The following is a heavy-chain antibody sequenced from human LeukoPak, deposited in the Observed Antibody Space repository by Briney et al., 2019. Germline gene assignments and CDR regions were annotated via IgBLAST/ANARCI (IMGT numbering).Heavy chain of an antibody. CDR1: GFTFSSYA. D-gene: IGHD3-22*01. Sequence: GGSLRLSCAASGFTFSSYAMSWVRQAPGKGLEWVSAISGSGGSTYYADSVKGRFTISRDDSKNTLYLQMNSLRAEDTAVYYCAKAQTPDYYYDSSGSTFDYWGQRTLVTVSS. CDR3: AKAQTPDYYYDSSGSTFDY. J-gene: IGHJ4*02. V-gene: IGHV3-23*01. CDR2: ISGSGGST.